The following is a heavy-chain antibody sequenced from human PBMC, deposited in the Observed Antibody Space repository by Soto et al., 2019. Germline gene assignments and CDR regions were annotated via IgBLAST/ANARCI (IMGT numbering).Heavy chain of an antibody. V-gene: IGHV4-39*01. CDR1: GGSISSSSYF. CDR3: AIPYCSSTSCPNFDS. J-gene: IGHJ4*02. D-gene: IGHD2-2*01. CDR2: IYYSGST. Sequence: PTETLSLNCTVSGGSISSSSYFWGWIRQPPGKGLEWIGSIYYSGSTYYNPTLKSRVTMSVDTSKNQFSLRLSSVTAADTAVYYCAIPYCSSTSCPNFDSWGQGTLVTVSS.